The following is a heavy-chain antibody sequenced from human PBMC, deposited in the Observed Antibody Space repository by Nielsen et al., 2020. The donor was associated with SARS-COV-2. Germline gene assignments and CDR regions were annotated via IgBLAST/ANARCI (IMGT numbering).Heavy chain of an antibody. Sequence: SVKVSCKASGGTFSSYAISWVRQAPGQGLEWMGRIIPILGIANYAQKFQGRVTITADKSTSTAYMELSSLRSEDTAVYYCARASRLGGWFDPWGQGTLVTVSS. CDR1: GGTFSSYA. CDR2: IIPILGIA. CDR3: ARASRLGGWFDP. D-gene: IGHD2-15*01. J-gene: IGHJ5*02. V-gene: IGHV1-69*04.